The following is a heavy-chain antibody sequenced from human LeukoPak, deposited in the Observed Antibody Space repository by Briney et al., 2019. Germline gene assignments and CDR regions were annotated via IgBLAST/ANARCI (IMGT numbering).Heavy chain of an antibody. Sequence: PGGSLRLSCAASAFTFSSYAMTWVRQAPGKGLEWVSSISGSGESTYYADSVKGRFTISRDNSKNILYLQMNRVRVEDTAVYYCAKEWVVDVGPTNCIDHWGRGSLVTVSS. CDR2: ISGSGEST. CDR1: AFTFSSYA. CDR3: AKEWVVDVGPTNCIDH. J-gene: IGHJ4*02. V-gene: IGHV3-23*01. D-gene: IGHD1-26*01.